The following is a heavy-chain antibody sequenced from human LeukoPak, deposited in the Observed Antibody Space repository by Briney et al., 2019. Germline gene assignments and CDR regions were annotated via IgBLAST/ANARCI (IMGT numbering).Heavy chain of an antibody. Sequence: PGGSLRLSCAPSGFTFSNFWMSRVRQAPGKGLEWVANIKPDGSEKYYADSVKGRFTISRDNAKNSLYLQMNSLRAEDTAVYYCARHINWGFDYWGQGTPVTVSS. D-gene: IGHD7-27*01. CDR3: ARHINWGFDY. CDR2: IKPDGSEK. V-gene: IGHV3-7*01. J-gene: IGHJ4*02. CDR1: GFTFSNFW.